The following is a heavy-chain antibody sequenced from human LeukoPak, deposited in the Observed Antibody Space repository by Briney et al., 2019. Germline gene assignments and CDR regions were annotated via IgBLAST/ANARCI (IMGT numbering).Heavy chain of an antibody. V-gene: IGHV3-7*01. CDR1: GFTFSSYW. J-gene: IGHJ4*02. CDR2: IKQDGSEK. CDR3: ARGYSGYEDY. D-gene: IGHD5-12*01. Sequence: PGGSLRLSCAASGFTFSSYWMSWVRQAQGKGLDWVANIKQDGSEKYYVDSVKRRFTISRDNAKNSLYLQMNSLRAEDTAVYYCARGYSGYEDYWGQGTLVTVSS.